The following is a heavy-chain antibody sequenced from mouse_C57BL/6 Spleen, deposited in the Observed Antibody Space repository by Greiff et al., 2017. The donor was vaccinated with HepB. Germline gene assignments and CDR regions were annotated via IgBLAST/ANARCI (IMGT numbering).Heavy chain of an antibody. D-gene: IGHD2-4*01. CDR1: GFTFSSYA. J-gene: IGHJ4*01. CDR2: ISDGGSYT. Sequence: EVQLVESGGGLVKPGGSLKLSCAASGFTFSSYAMSWVRQTPEKRLEWVATISDGGSYTYYPDNVTGRFTLSRDNAKNNLYRQMSHLKSEDTAMYYCARGGLRGYYAMDYWGQGTSVTVSS. CDR3: ARGGLRGYYAMDY. V-gene: IGHV5-4*01.